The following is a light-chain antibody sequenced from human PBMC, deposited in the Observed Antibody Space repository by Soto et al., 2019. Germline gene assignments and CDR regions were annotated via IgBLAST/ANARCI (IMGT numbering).Light chain of an antibody. V-gene: IGKV3-15*01. CDR1: QSVSSN. J-gene: IGKJ2*01. Sequence: EIVLTQSPGTLSLSPGERATLSCRASQSVSSNLGWYQHKPGQAPRLLIYGASTRATGIPARFSGSGSGTDFTLTISGLQSEDFAVYYCQQYNDWPPGYTFGQGTKVDIK. CDR2: GAS. CDR3: QQYNDWPPGYT.